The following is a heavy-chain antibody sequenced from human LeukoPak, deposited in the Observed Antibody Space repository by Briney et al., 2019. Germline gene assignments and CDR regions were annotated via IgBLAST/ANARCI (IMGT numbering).Heavy chain of an antibody. D-gene: IGHD2-2*01. CDR2: ISSSGDHT. CDR3: AKLGADIVVVPAALYYFHY. CDR1: EFTFSTFA. V-gene: IGHV3-23*01. J-gene: IGHJ4*02. Sequence: GGSLRLSCAASEFTFSTFAVGWVRQAPGKGLEWVSVISSSGDHTFYADSVKGRFTVSRDNSKDTLFLQMNRLRVEDTAKYHWAKLGADIVVVPAALYYFHYWGQGTMVTVSS.